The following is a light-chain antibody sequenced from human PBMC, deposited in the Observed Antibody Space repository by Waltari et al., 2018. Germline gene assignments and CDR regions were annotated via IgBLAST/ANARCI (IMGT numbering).Light chain of an antibody. CDR1: NIGSKN. V-gene: IGLV3-9*01. J-gene: IGLJ3*02. CDR3: QVWDSGTGV. CDR2: RDT. Sequence: SYDLTQPLSVSVALGQTARITCGGNNIGSKNVHWYQQKPGQAPLLVIYRDTNRPSGIPERFSGSNLGNTATLTIRRVQDGDEGDYYCQVWDSGTGVFGGGTKLTVL.